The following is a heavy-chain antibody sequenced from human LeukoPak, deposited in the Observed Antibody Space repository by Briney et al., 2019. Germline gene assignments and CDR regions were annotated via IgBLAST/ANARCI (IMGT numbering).Heavy chain of an antibody. D-gene: IGHD2-2*01. V-gene: IGHV3-23*01. CDR3: AKGGAYCSSTSCYVLASDYYYYMDV. Sequence: GGSLRLSCAASGFTFSSYGMSWVRQAPGKGLEWVSAISGSGGTTYYADSVKGRFTISRDNSKNTLYLQMNILRAEDTAVYYCAKGGAYCSSTSCYVLASDYYYYMDVWGKGTTVTISS. CDR2: ISGSGGTT. J-gene: IGHJ6*03. CDR1: GFTFSSYG.